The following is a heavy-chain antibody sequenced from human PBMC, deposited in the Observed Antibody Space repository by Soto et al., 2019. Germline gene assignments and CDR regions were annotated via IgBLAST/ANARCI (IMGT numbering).Heavy chain of an antibody. J-gene: IGHJ6*02. CDR2: IIPIFGTA. V-gene: IGHV1-69*13. CDR3: ALSPAGVSFYYYGMDV. Sequence: GASVKVSCKASGGTFSSYAISWVRQAPGQGLEWMGGIIPIFGTANYAQKFQGRVTITADESTSTAYMELSSLRSEDTAVYYCALSPAGVSFYYYGMDVWGQGTTVTVSS. D-gene: IGHD2-2*01. CDR1: GGTFSSYA.